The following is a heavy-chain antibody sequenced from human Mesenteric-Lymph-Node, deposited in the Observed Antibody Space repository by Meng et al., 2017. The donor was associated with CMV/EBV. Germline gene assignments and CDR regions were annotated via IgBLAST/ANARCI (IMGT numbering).Heavy chain of an antibody. J-gene: IGHJ4*02. CDR1: SGYY. CDR2: INHSGST. CDR3: ARGDIVVVPAALKVAYYFDY. V-gene: IGHV4-34*01. Sequence: SGYYWTWIRQPPGKGLEWIGEINHSGSTNYNPSLKSRVTISVDTSKNQFSLRLSSVTAADTAVYYCARGDIVVVPAALKVAYYFDYWGQGTLVTVSS. D-gene: IGHD2-2*01.